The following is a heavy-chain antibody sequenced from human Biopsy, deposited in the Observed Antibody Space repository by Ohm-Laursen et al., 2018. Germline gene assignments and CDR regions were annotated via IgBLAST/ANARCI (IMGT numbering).Heavy chain of an antibody. J-gene: IGHJ6*02. V-gene: IGHV3-23*01. Sequence: SLRLSCAAFGLRFSMYAMSWVRQAPGKGLEWVSAIGGSGGGTYYADSVKGRFTISRDDSKNTVYLQMNSLRVEDRAVYYCARPMSRVVAYGMDVCGQGTTVTVSS. CDR1: GLRFSMYA. D-gene: IGHD2-15*01. CDR2: IGGSGGGT. CDR3: ARPMSRVVAYGMDV.